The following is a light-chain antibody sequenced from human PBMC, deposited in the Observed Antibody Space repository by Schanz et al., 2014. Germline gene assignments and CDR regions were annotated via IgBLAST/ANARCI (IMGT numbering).Light chain of an antibody. Sequence: QSVLTQPPSASGTPGQRVTISCSGSSSNIGRNYVYWYQQLPGTAPKLLIHSNNQRPSGVPDRFSGSKSGTSASLAITGLQAEDEADYYCQSYDSSLSGFSYVFGTGTKLTVL. V-gene: IGLV1-47*02. CDR2: SNN. J-gene: IGLJ1*01. CDR3: QSYDSSLSGFSYV. CDR1: SSNIGRNY.